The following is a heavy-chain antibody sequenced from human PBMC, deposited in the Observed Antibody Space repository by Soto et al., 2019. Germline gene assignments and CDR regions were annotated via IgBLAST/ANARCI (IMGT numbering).Heavy chain of an antibody. CDR2: INPNSGGT. CDR3: ARAVGISGDRRDAFDI. CDR1: GYTFTGYY. J-gene: IGHJ3*02. D-gene: IGHD7-27*01. Sequence: ASVKVSCKASGYTFTGYYMHWVRQAPGQGLEWMGWINPNSGGTNYAQKFQGWVTMTRDTSIRTAYMELSRLRSDDTAVYYCARAVGISGDRRDAFDIWGQGTMVTVSS. V-gene: IGHV1-2*04.